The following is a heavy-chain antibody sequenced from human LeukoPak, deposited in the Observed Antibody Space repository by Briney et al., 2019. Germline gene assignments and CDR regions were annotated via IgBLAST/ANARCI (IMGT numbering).Heavy chain of an antibody. CDR1: GGTFSSYA. V-gene: IGHV1-69*13. J-gene: IGHJ6*02. CDR2: IIPIFGTA. CDR3: ARDHSGYEGVHYYYGMDV. Sequence: ASVKVSCKASGGTFSSYAISWVRQAPGQGLEWMGGIIPIFGTANYAQKFQGRVTITADESTSTAYMELSSLRSEDTAVYYCARDHSGYEGVHYYYGMDVWGQGTTVTVSS. D-gene: IGHD5-12*01.